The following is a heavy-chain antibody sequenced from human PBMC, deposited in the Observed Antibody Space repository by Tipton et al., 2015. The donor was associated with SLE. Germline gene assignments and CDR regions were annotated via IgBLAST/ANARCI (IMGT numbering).Heavy chain of an antibody. CDR2: IYTSGST. CDR1: GGSISSGSYY. CDR3: ARALQNYFDY. Sequence: LRLSCTVSGGSISSGSYYWSWIRQPAGKGLEWIGYIYTSGSTNYNPSLKSRVTISIDTSKNQFSLKLSSVTAADTAVYYCARALQNYFDYWGQGTLVTVSS. V-gene: IGHV4-61*09. J-gene: IGHJ4*02.